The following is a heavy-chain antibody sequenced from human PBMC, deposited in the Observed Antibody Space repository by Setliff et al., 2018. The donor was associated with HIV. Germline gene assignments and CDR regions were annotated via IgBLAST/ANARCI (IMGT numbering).Heavy chain of an antibody. V-gene: IGHV1-69*13. CDR2: IIPIFGTP. Sequence: WASVKVSCKASGDTFTSHAISWVRQAPGQGLEWMGGIIPIFGTPNYAQKFKGRLTITADESTSTVYMELSSLRSEDTAVYYCARDSRDIVVVIAPEPEPCYYYGMDVWGEGTTVTVSS. CDR1: GDTFTSHA. D-gene: IGHD2-15*01. CDR3: ARDSRDIVVVIAPEPEPCYYYGMDV. J-gene: IGHJ6*04.